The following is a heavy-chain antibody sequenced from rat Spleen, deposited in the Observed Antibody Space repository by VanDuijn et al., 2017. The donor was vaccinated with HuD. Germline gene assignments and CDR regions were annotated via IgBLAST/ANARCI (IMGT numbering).Heavy chain of an antibody. CDR1: GFTFNNYW. Sequence: EVQLVDSGGGLVQPGRSLKLSCVASGFTFNNYWMTWIRQAPGKGLEWVASITHTGGNTYYPDSVKGRFTISRDNAKSTLYLQMNSLRSEDTATYYCTRRANGYPRYVMDAWGEGASVTVSS. D-gene: IGHD1-7*01. J-gene: IGHJ4*01. CDR2: ITHTGGNT. CDR3: TRRANGYPRYVMDA. V-gene: IGHV5-31*01.